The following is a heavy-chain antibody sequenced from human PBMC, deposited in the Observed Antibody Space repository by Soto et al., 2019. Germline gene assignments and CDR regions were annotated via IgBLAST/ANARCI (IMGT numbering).Heavy chain of an antibody. D-gene: IGHD5-18*01. Sequence: EVQLVESGGGLVKPGGSLRLSCAASGFTFSSYSMNWVRQAPGKGLEWVSSISSSSSYIYYADSVKGRFTISRDNAKISLYMQMKRLRVEETAVYDCARDQPGYSYGYGLGYWGQGTLVTVSS. V-gene: IGHV3-21*01. CDR3: ARDQPGYSYGYGLGY. J-gene: IGHJ4*02. CDR1: GFTFSSYS. CDR2: ISSSSSYI.